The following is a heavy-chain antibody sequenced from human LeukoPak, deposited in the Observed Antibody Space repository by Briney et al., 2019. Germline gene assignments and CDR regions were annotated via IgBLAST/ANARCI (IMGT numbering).Heavy chain of an antibody. J-gene: IGHJ4*02. CDR1: GVTFSRYA. D-gene: IGHD3-16*01. V-gene: IGHV3-23*01. CDR2: ISVSGDST. CDR3: AKAWGSSRTRPFDY. Sequence: GGSLRLSCAASGVTFSRYAMSWVRQAPGKGPEWVSGISVSGDSTWYAAALKGRFNISRDNSKNTLYVKMDSLRAEDTGLYYCAKAWGSSRTRPFDYWGQGTLVTVSS.